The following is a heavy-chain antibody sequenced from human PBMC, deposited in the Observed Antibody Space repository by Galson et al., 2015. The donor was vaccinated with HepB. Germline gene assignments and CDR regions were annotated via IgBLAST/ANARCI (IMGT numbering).Heavy chain of an antibody. CDR3: ARSRDFWSGYLDAFDI. CDR1: GYTFTSYG. J-gene: IGHJ3*02. V-gene: IGHV1-18*01. D-gene: IGHD3-3*01. Sequence: SVKVSCKASGYTFTSYGISWVRQAPGQGLEWMGWISAYNGNTNYAQKLQGRVTMTTDTSTSTAYMELRSLRSDDTAVYYCARSRDFWSGYLDAFDIWGQGTMVTVSS. CDR2: ISAYNGNT.